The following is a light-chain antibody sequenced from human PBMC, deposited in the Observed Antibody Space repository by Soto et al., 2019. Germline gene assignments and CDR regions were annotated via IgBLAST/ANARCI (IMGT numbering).Light chain of an antibody. CDR3: QQYGSSGT. V-gene: IGKV3-20*01. CDR2: GAF. CDR1: QSVSNNY. J-gene: IGKJ1*01. Sequence: IFLTRSPATVSLSPGKRSTLSFRASQSVSNNYLAWYQQKPGQAPRLLIYGAFNRATGIPDRFSGSGSGTDFTLTISRLEPEDFAVYYCQQYGSSGTFGQGTKVDIK.